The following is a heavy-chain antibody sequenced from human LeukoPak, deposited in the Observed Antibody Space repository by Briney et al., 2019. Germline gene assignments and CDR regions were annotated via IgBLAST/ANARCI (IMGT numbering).Heavy chain of an antibody. Sequence: GGSLRLSCAASGFSFSFYWMHWVRQAPGKGPVWVSRIKTDGSISDYADSVKGRFTISRDNAKNSLYLQMNSLRGEDTAVYYCAREASGYSYGLDAFDIWGQGTTVTVSS. J-gene: IGHJ3*02. V-gene: IGHV3-74*01. CDR1: GFSFSFYW. D-gene: IGHD5-18*01. CDR3: AREASGYSYGLDAFDI. CDR2: IKTDGSIS.